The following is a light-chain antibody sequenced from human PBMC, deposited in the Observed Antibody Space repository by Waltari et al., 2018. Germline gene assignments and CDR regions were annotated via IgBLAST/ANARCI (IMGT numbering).Light chain of an antibody. V-gene: IGKV3-15*01. J-gene: IGKJ3*01. CDR2: GAS. CDR3: QHYPDVT. CDR1: HGICNN. Sequence: DMVLTQSPATLSVSPGERASLSCRARHGICNNLAWYHQRPGQATSHLIYGASTSAAGVPARFSGSGSGIEFSLTIRSLQSEDFGLYYCQHYPDVTFGPGTKV.